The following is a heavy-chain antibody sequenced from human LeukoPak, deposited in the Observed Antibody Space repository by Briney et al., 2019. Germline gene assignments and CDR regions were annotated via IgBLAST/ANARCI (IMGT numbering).Heavy chain of an antibody. J-gene: IGHJ4*02. Sequence: SETLSLTCTVSGVSISSGSYYWSWIRQPAGKGLEWIGHIDTSNSTNYNPALNSLATITVDTSKNQFPLKLSSVTAADAALYYCARDPGPDFWSGYYPGGDYWGQGTLVTVSS. D-gene: IGHD3-3*01. CDR1: GVSISSGSYY. V-gene: IGHV4-61*09. CDR2: IDTSNST. CDR3: ARDPGPDFWSGYYPGGDY.